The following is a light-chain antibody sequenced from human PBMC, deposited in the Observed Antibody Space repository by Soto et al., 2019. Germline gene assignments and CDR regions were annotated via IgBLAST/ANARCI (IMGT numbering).Light chain of an antibody. V-gene: IGLV2-14*03. CDR1: SSDVGGYKY. J-gene: IGLJ1*01. CDR3: SSYTSSSTLGV. Sequence: QSALTQPASVSGFPGQSITISCTGTSSDVGGYKYVSWYQHHPGKAPKLMIYDVSHRPSGVSSRFSGSKSGNTASLTISGLQAEDEADYYCSSYTSSSTLGVFGTGTKLTVL. CDR2: DVS.